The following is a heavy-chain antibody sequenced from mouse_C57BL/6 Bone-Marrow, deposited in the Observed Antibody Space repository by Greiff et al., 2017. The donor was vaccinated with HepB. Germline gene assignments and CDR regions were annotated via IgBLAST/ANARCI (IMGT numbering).Heavy chain of an antibody. CDR2: IYPGSGST. CDR1: GYTFTSYW. J-gene: IGHJ2*01. D-gene: IGHD3-2*02. V-gene: IGHV1-55*01. Sequence: VQLQQPGAELVKPGASVKMSCKASGYTFTSYWITWVKQRPGQGLEWIGEIYPGSGSTNYNEKFKSKATLTVDTSSSTAYMQRSSLTSEDSAVYYCARRGAQALIDYWGQGTTLTVSS. CDR3: ARRGAQALIDY.